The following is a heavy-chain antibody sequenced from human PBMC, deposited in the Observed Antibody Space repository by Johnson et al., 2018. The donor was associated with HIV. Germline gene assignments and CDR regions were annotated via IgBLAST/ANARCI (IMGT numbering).Heavy chain of an antibody. Sequence: QEQLVVSGGGVVQPGRSLRLSCAASGFTFSSYAMHWVRQAPGKGLEWVAVISYDGSNKYYADSVKGRFTISRDNSKNTLYLQMNSLRSEDAAVYYCAKSTQATILRESGPYGAFHIWGQGTTVTVSS. V-gene: IGHV3-30*04. CDR2: ISYDGSNK. CDR3: AKSTQATILRESGPYGAFHI. CDR1: GFTFSSYA. D-gene: IGHD2/OR15-2a*01. J-gene: IGHJ3*02.